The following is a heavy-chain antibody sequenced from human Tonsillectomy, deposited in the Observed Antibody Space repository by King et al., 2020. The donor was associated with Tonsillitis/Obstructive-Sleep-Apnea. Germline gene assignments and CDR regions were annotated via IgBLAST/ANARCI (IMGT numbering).Heavy chain of an antibody. CDR3: ARPSRDSSWRDYFYYMDV. Sequence: QLQESGPGLVKPSETLSLTCTVSGGSVSSSDYYWGWIRQPPGKGLEWIATIYYDGTTYFNPPLKSRVTMSVAPSKNQFSLNLNSVTAADTAVYYCARPSRDSSWRDYFYYMDVWGKGTTVTVSS. D-gene: IGHD6-6*01. CDR2: IYYDGTT. J-gene: IGHJ6*03. CDR1: GGSVSSSDYY. V-gene: IGHV4-39*01.